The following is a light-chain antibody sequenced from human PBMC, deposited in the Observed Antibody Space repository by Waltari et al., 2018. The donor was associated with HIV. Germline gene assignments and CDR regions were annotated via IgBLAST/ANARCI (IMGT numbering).Light chain of an antibody. Sequence: DIVMTKSPDSLAVSLGERDTINCKSSQSVLYSSNNKNYLAWYQQKPGQPPKLLIYWASTRESGVPDRFSGSGSGTDFTLTISSLQAEDVAVYYCQQYYSTLYTFGQGTKLEIK. CDR1: QSVLYSSNNKNY. J-gene: IGKJ2*01. CDR3: QQYYSTLYT. CDR2: WAS. V-gene: IGKV4-1*01.